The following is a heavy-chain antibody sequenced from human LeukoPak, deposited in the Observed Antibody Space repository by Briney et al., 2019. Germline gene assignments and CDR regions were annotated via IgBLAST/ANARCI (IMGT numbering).Heavy chain of an antibody. CDR1: GFTFSSYG. Sequence: GGSLRLSCAASGFTFSSYGMHWVRQAPGKGLEWVAFIRYDGSNKYYADSVKGRFTISRDNAKNSLYLQMNSLRAEDTAVYYCARHSGSYRCFDYWGQGTLVTVSS. D-gene: IGHD1-26*01. CDR2: IRYDGSNK. CDR3: ARHSGSYRCFDY. V-gene: IGHV3-30*02. J-gene: IGHJ4*02.